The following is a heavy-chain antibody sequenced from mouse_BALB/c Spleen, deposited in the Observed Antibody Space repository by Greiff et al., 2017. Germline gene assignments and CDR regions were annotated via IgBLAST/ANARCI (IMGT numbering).Heavy chain of an antibody. J-gene: IGHJ1*01. Sequence: EVKVVESGGGLVQPGGSLKLSCAASGFTFSSYGMSWVRQTPDKRLELVATINSNGGSTYYPDSVKGRFTISRDNAKNTLYLQMSSLKSEDTAMYYCARAPDYDVLYWYFDVWGAGTTVTVSS. V-gene: IGHV5-6-3*01. CDR3: ARAPDYDVLYWYFDV. CDR1: GFTFSSYG. D-gene: IGHD2-4*01. CDR2: INSNGGST.